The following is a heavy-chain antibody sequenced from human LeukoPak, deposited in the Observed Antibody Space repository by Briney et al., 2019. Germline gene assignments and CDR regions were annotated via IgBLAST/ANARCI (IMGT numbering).Heavy chain of an antibody. CDR1: GFTFSIYG. CDR2: MSGSGGST. D-gene: IGHD1-26*01. Sequence: GGSLRLSCAASGFTFSIYGMSWVRQAPGRGLEWVSAMSGSGGSTYYADSVKGRFTISRDNAKNSLYLQLNSLRAEDTAVYYCTSASYFTWGQGTLVTVSS. V-gene: IGHV3-23*01. J-gene: IGHJ4*02. CDR3: TSASYFT.